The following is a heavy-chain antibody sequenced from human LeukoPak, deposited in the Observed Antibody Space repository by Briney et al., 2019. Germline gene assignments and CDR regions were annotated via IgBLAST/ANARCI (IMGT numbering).Heavy chain of an antibody. Sequence: PGGSLRLSCAASGLTVSSSYMSWVRQAPGKGLEWVSVIYSGGSTYYADSVKGRSTLSRDNSKNTLYLQMNSLRAEDTAVYYCASGDFGPNYWGQGTLVTVSS. CDR2: IYSGGST. CDR1: GLTVSSSY. V-gene: IGHV3-66*01. J-gene: IGHJ4*02. CDR3: ASGDFGPNY. D-gene: IGHD3-10*01.